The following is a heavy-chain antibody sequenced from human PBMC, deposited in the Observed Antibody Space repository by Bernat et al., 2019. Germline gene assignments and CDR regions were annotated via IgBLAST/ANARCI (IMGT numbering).Heavy chain of an antibody. CDR1: GGPISSGGYY. CDR2: IYYSGST. D-gene: IGHD6-6*01. V-gene: IGHV4-31*03. J-gene: IGHJ4*02. Sequence: QVQLQESGPGLVKPSQTLSLTCTVSGGPISSGGYYWSWIRQHPGKGLEWIGYIYYSGSTYYNPSLKSRVTISVDTSKNPFSLKLSSVTAADTAVYYWARELAARTGFDYWGQGTLVTVSS. CDR3: ARELAARTGFDY.